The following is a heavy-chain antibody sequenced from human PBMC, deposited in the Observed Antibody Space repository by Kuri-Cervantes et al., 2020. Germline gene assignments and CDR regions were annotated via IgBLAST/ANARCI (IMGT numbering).Heavy chain of an antibody. CDR3: AKDARAGIGEWFFDY. D-gene: IGHD3-3*01. Sequence: ASVKVSCKASGYTFTSYGISWVRQAPGQRLEWMGWINAANGDIQYSQNFQGRVTVSRDTSASTAYMELSSLRSEDTAVYYCAKDARAGIGEWFFDYWGQGTLVTVSS. CDR1: GYTFTSYG. J-gene: IGHJ4*02. CDR2: INAANGDI. V-gene: IGHV1-3*01.